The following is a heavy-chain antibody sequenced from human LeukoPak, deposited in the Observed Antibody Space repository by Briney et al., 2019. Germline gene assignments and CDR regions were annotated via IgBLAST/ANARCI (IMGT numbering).Heavy chain of an antibody. CDR3: AKAYSGNSVVSHDC. CDR1: GFTFSNYG. CDR2: ISGSAVST. V-gene: IGHV3-23*01. J-gene: IGHJ4*02. Sequence: GGSLRLSCAASGFTFSNYGMSWVRQAPGRGLEWVSGISGSAVSTYYADSVKGRFTISRDNSKNTLYLQMNRLRAEDTAVYYCAKAYSGNSVVSHDCWGQGTLVTVSS. D-gene: IGHD4-23*01.